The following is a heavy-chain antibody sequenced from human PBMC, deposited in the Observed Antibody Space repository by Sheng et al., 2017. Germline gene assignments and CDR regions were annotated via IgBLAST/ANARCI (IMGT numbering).Heavy chain of an antibody. Sequence: QVQLVQSGAEVKKPGASVKVSCKASGYTFTSYDINWVRQATGQGLEWMGWMNPNSGNTGYAQKFQGRVTITRNTSISTAYMELSSLRSEDTAVYYCARDASSTSCPDGCDYYYMDVWGQGTTVTVSS. D-gene: IGHD2-2*01. CDR2: MNPNSGNT. CDR1: GYTFTSYD. V-gene: IGHV1-8*03. J-gene: IGHJ6*03. CDR3: ARDASSTSCPDGCDYYYMDV.